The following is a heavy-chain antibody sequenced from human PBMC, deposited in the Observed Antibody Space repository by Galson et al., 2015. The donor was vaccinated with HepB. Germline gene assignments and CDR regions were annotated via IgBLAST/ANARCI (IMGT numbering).Heavy chain of an antibody. CDR1: GFTFSDYY. CDR3: ARDPGGFDI. D-gene: IGHD3-10*01. J-gene: IGHJ3*02. Sequence: SLRLSCAASGFTFSDYYMTWIRQAPGKGLEWLSYIISSGSISYYADSVKDRFTISSDNAKNSMYLQMNSLRAEDTAVYYCARDPGGFDIWGHGTMVTVSS. CDR2: IISSGSIS. V-gene: IGHV3-11*01.